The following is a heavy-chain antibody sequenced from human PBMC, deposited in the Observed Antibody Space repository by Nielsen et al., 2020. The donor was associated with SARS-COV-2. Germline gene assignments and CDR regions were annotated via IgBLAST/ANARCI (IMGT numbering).Heavy chain of an antibody. CDR2: INHSGST. CDR3: ASRIAAAGTGWFDP. Sequence: SETLSLTCAVYGGSFSGYYWSWIRQPPGKGLEWIGEINHSGSTNYNPSLKSRVTISVDTSKNQFSLKLSSVTAADTAVYYCASRIAAAGTGWFDPWGQGTLVTVSS. J-gene: IGHJ5*02. V-gene: IGHV4-34*01. D-gene: IGHD6-13*01. CDR1: GGSFSGYY.